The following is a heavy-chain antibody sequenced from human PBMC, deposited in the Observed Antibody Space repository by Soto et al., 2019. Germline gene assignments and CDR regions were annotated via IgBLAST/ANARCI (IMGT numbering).Heavy chain of an antibody. CDR1: GYSFTSYW. CDR2: IYPGDSDT. Sequence: GESLKISFKGSGYSFTSYWIGWVRQMPGKGLEWMGIIYPGDSDTRYSPSFQGQVTISAGKSISTAYLQWSSLKASDTAMYYCARHFYYDSSGYSPDYYFAMDVWAQGTTVTVSS. J-gene: IGHJ6*02. CDR3: ARHFYYDSSGYSPDYYFAMDV. D-gene: IGHD3-22*01. V-gene: IGHV5-51*01.